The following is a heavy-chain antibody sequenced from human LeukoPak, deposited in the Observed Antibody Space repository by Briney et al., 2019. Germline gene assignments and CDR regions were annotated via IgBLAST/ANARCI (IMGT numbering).Heavy chain of an antibody. V-gene: IGHV1-24*01. CDR2: FDPEDGET. CDR3: ATAKGGPISSSWYNAFDI. CDR1: GYTLTELS. Sequence: ASVKVSCKVSGYTLTELSMHWVRQAPGKGLEWMGGFDPEDGETIYVQKFQGRVTMTEDTSTDTAYMELSSLRSEDTAVYYCATAKGGPISSSWYNAFDIWGQGTMVTVSS. D-gene: IGHD6-13*01. J-gene: IGHJ3*02.